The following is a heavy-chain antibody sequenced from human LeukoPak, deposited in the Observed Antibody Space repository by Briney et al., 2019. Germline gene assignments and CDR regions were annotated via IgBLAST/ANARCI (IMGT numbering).Heavy chain of an antibody. Sequence: SVKVSCKASGGTLSSYAISWVRQAPGQGLEWMGGIIPIFGTANYAQKFQGRVTITADESTSTAYMELSSLRSEDTAVYYCARAEGRGYSFNYGGYYYYYMDVWGKGTTVTISS. D-gene: IGHD5-18*01. CDR3: ARAEGRGYSFNYGGYYYYYMDV. J-gene: IGHJ6*03. V-gene: IGHV1-69*13. CDR2: IIPIFGTA. CDR1: GGTLSSYA.